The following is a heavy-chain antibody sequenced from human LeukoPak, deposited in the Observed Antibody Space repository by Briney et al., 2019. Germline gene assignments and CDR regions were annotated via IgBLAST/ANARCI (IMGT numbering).Heavy chain of an antibody. CDR1: GGSISSGSYY. CDR2: IYTSGST. V-gene: IGHV4-61*02. Sequence: SETLSHTCTVSGGSISSGSYYWSWIRQPAGKGLEWIGRIYTSGSTNYNPSLKSRVTISVDTSKNQFSLKLSSVTAADTAVYYCAARGSSSSGFGYMDVWGKGTTVTVSS. CDR3: AARGSSSSGFGYMDV. D-gene: IGHD6-6*01. J-gene: IGHJ6*03.